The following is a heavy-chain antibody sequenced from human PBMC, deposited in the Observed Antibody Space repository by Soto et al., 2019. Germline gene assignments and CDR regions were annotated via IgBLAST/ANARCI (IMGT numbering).Heavy chain of an antibody. CDR3: ARDGSTSWYSYDYHGMDV. V-gene: IGHV3-7*05. J-gene: IGHJ6*02. D-gene: IGHD5-18*01. CDR2: RNQAGSET. CDR1: GFTLRTYW. Sequence: EVQLVESGGGLVQPGGSLRLSRGASGFTLRTYWLSWVRQVPGKGLEWVANRNQAGSETNYVDSGKGRFTISRDNAKNSLHLQMSSLRAEDTALYYCARDGSTSWYSYDYHGMDVWGQGTTVTGSS.